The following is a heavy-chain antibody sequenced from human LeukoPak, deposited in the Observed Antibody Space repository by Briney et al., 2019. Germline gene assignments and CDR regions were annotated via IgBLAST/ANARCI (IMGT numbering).Heavy chain of an antibody. CDR2: VHPDTGYA. J-gene: IGHJ5*02. V-gene: IGHV1-8*01. CDR3: ARGPRNDP. Sequence: PWASVKVSCKTSGYPFTTYEINWARQAAGQGLEWMGWVHPDTGYADYAQKFQGRVTMTSDTSISTAYMELSSLRSDDTAVYFCARGPRNDPWGQGTLVTVSS. CDR1: GYPFTTYE. D-gene: IGHD1-14*01.